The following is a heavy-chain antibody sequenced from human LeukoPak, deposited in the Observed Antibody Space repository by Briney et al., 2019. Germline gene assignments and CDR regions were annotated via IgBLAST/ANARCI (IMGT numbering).Heavy chain of an antibody. CDR1: GFIFSSYE. D-gene: IGHD6-13*01. CDR3: AREMVGSRSQKYFDY. Sequence: GGSLRLSCAASGFIFSSYEMNWVRQAPGKGLEWISYISSGGSTIYYADSVKGRFTISRDNAKNSLYLQMNSLRAEDTAVYYCAREMVGSRSQKYFDYWGQGTLVTVSS. J-gene: IGHJ4*02. V-gene: IGHV3-48*03. CDR2: ISSGGSTI.